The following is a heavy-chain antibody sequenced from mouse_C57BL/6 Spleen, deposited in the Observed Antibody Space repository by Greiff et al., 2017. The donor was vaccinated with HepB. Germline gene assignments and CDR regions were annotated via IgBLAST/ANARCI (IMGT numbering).Heavy chain of an antibody. CDR2: IDPNSGGT. J-gene: IGHJ2*01. Sequence: QVQLKQPGAELVKPGASVKLSCKASGYTFTSYWMHWVKQRPGRGLEWIGRIDPNSGGTKYNEKFKSKATLTVDKPSSTAYMQRSSLTSEDSAVYYCARGVYSNLYYFDYWGQGTTLTVSS. CDR1: GYTFTSYW. V-gene: IGHV1-72*01. D-gene: IGHD2-5*01. CDR3: ARGVYSNLYYFDY.